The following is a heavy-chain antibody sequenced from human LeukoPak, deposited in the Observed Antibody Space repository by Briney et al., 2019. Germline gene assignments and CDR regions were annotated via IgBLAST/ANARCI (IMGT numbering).Heavy chain of an antibody. D-gene: IGHD3-10*01. Sequence: GGSLRLSCTASGFTFGDYAMSWVRQAPGKGLEWVGFIRSKAYGGTTEYAASVKGRFTISRDDSKSIAYLQMNSLKTEDTAVYYCTRDSGLWFGELLDYWGQGTLVTVSS. CDR2: IRSKAYGGTT. V-gene: IGHV3-49*04. CDR3: TRDSGLWFGELLDY. CDR1: GFTFGDYA. J-gene: IGHJ4*02.